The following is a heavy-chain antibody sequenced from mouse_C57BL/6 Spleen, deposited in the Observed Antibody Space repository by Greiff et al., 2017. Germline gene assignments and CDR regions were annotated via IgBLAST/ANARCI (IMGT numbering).Heavy chain of an antibody. J-gene: IGHJ4*01. D-gene: IGHD1-1*01. CDR3: ARSIHGSSPYYAMDY. V-gene: IGHV1-52*01. Sequence: VQLQQPGAELVRPGSSVKLSCKASGYTFTSYWMHWVKQRPIQGLEWIGNIDPSDSETHYNQKFKDKATLTVDKSSSTAYMQLSSLTSEDSAVYYCARSIHGSSPYYAMDYWGQGTSVTVSS. CDR2: IDPSDSET. CDR1: GYTFTSYW.